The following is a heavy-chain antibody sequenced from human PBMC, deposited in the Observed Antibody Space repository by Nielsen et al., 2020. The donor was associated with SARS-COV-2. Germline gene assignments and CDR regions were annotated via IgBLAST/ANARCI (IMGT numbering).Heavy chain of an antibody. V-gene: IGHV3-9*01. Sequence: GGSLRLSCAASGFTFDDYAMHWVRQAPGKGLEWVSGISWNSGSIGYADSVKGRFTISRDNAKNSLYLQMNSLRAEDTALYYCAKGTSYYGSGSYYFDYWGQGTLVTVSS. CDR1: GFTFDDYA. J-gene: IGHJ4*02. CDR3: AKGTSYYGSGSYYFDY. CDR2: ISWNSGSI. D-gene: IGHD3-10*01.